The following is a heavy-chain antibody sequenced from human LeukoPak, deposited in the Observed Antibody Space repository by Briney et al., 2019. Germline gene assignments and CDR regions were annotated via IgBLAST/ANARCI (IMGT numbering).Heavy chain of an antibody. Sequence: GGSLRLSCAASGFTFSTYWMHWVRQAPGKGLVWISRIKTDGSIISYADSVRDRFTISRDNAKNTLYLQMNSLRVEDTAVYYCARVATGSYHFDYWGQGTLVTVSS. CDR3: ARVATGSYHFDY. J-gene: IGHJ4*02. V-gene: IGHV3-74*01. CDR2: IKTDGSII. CDR1: GFTFSTYW. D-gene: IGHD1-26*01.